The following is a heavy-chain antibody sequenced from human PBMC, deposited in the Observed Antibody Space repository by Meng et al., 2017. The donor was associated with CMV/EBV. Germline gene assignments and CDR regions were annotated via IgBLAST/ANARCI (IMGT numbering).Heavy chain of an antibody. Sequence: SISRRSSYWGWFRQPPGKGLEWIGSIYYSGSTYYNPSLKSRVTISVDTSKNQFSLKLSSVTAADTAVYYCARVVLRFLEWSPGWFDPWGQGTLVTVSS. J-gene: IGHJ5*02. CDR2: IYYSGST. D-gene: IGHD3-3*01. CDR3: ARVVLRFLEWSPGWFDP. CDR1: SISRRSSY. V-gene: IGHV4-39*07.